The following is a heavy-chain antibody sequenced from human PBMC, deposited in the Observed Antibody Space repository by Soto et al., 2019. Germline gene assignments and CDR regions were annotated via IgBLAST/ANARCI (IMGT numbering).Heavy chain of an antibody. Sequence: QVQLQESGPGLVKPSQTLSLTCTVSGGSISSGFFFWSLLRQTPGKGREWIGYTFHTGSTHFNASRKSPPSMSVDTSQNQYSMRLASVPTANTAVYYCARAGHVRATSSCCHTIWGKGVQVTVYS. CDR2: TFHTGST. CDR1: GGSISSGFFF. V-gene: IGHV4-30-4*01. CDR3: ARAGHVRATSSCCHTI. J-gene: IGHJ4*02. D-gene: IGHD6-13*01.